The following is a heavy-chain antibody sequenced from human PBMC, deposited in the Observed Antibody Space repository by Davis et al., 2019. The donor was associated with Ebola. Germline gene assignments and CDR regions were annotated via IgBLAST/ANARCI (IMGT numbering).Heavy chain of an antibody. V-gene: IGHV5-51*01. Sequence: GESLKISCKGSGYSFTSYWLTWVRQMPGKGLECMGIIFPGDSDTRYSPSFQGQVTISADKSITTAYLQWSSLKASDTAIYYCARGTNGYNPGGYFDSWGQGTLVTVSS. D-gene: IGHD5-24*01. CDR3: ARGTNGYNPGGYFDS. CDR2: IFPGDSDT. CDR1: GYSFTSYW. J-gene: IGHJ4*02.